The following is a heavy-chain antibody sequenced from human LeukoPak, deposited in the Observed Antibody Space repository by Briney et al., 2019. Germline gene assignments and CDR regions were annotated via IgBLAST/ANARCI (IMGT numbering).Heavy chain of an antibody. CDR3: ARDPTYGGYAYYYYYYMDV. J-gene: IGHJ6*03. D-gene: IGHD5-12*01. V-gene: IGHV3-30*19. CDR1: GFTFSSYG. CDR2: ISYDGSNK. Sequence: PGGSLRLSCAASGFTFSSYGMHWVRQAPGKGLEWVAVISYDGSNKYYADSVKGRFTISRDNSKNTLYLQMNSLRAEDTAVYYCARDPTYGGYAYYYYYYMDVWGKGTTVTVSS.